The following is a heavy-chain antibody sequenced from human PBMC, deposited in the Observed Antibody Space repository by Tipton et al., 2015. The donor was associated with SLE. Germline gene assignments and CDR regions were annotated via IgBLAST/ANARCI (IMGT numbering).Heavy chain of an antibody. V-gene: IGHV4-39*01. J-gene: IGHJ6*03. CDR3: ARGDRRYSRISMVRGGSSYYYYMDV. D-gene: IGHD3-10*01. CDR2: IYYSGNT. Sequence: TLSLTCSVSGGSISSSIYYWGWIRQPPGKGLEWFGSIYYSGNTYYNPSLKSRVTISVDTSNNQFSLRLSSVTAADTAVYYCARGDRRYSRISMVRGGSSYYYYMDVWDKGTPVTVSS. CDR1: GGSISSSIYY.